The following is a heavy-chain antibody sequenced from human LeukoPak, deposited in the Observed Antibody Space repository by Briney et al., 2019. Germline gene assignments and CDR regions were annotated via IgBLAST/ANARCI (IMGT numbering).Heavy chain of an antibody. CDR2: IYDSGST. CDR3: ARATWLPVGLYYYDSSGYYYYFDY. Sequence: SETLSLTCTVSGGSISSYFWSWIRQPPGKGLEWIGYIYDSGSTNYNPSLKSRVTISVDTSKNQFSLKLSSVTAADTAVYYCARATWLPVGLYYYDSSGYYYYFDYWGQGTLVTVSS. CDR1: GGSISSYF. D-gene: IGHD3-22*01. V-gene: IGHV4-59*01. J-gene: IGHJ4*02.